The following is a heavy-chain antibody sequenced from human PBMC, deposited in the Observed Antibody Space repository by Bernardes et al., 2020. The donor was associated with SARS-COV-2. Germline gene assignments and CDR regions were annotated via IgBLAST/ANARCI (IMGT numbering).Heavy chain of an antibody. V-gene: IGHV3-74*01. CDR1: GFTFSTYW. D-gene: IGHD2-2*01. CDR2: INSDGSST. J-gene: IGHJ6*03. Sequence: GGSLRLSCAASGFTFSTYWMHWVRQAPGKGLVWVSRINSDGSSTSYADSVKGRFTISRDNAKNTLYLQMNSLRAEDTAVYYCATRPRCSGTSCYSYYYMDVWGQGTLVTVSS. CDR3: ATRPRCSGTSCYSYYYMDV.